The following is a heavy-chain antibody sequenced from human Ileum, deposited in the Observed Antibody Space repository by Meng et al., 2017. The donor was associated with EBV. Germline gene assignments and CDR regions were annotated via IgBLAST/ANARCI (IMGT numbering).Heavy chain of an antibody. CDR3: ARAAARPSDWFDP. CDR2: IYGDDEK. D-gene: IGHD6-6*01. Sequence: QITLKESGPTLVKPTXTLTLTFTFSGFSLSTSGVGVGWIRQPPGKALECLAIIYGDDEKRYSPSLESRLTVTKDTSKNQVVLTMTNMVPVDTATYYCARAAARPSDWFDPWGQGTLVTVSS. J-gene: IGHJ5*02. V-gene: IGHV2-5*02. CDR1: GFSLSTSGVG.